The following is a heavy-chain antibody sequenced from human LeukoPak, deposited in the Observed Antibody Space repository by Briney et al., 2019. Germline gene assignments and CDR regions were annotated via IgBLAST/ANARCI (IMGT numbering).Heavy chain of an antibody. CDR3: AKDHYWSIDY. V-gene: IGHV3-74*01. Sequence: GGSLRLSCAASGFTVTSKHMNWVRQAPGKGLEWVSRIKGDGISTNYADSVKGRFTISRDIAKNTLYLQMNSLRAEDTGVYYCAKDHYWSIDYWGRGTLVTVSS. J-gene: IGHJ4*02. D-gene: IGHD3-3*01. CDR1: GFTVTSKH. CDR2: IKGDGIST.